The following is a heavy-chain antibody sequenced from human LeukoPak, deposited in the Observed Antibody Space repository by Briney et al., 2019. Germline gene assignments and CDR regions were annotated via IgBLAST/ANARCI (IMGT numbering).Heavy chain of an antibody. CDR2: IWRDAINK. V-gene: IGHV3-33*06. J-gene: IGHJ4*02. CDR3: AKDDQRGFDYSNSLED. CDR1: GFTFSHFD. Sequence: GGSLRLSCETSGFTFSHFDMHWVRQAPGKGLEWVADIWRDAINKYYAESVKGRFTISRENFRRTVSLEMSSLSAEDTAVYYCAKDDQRGFDYSNSLEDWGQGSQVIVSS. D-gene: IGHD4-11*01.